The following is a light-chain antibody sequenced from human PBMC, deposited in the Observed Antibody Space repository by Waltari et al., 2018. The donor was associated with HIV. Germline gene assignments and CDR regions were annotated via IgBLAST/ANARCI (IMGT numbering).Light chain of an antibody. CDR3: SSYTRTGTVV. CDR2: EGT. CDR1: SSDVGGYNY. J-gene: IGLJ2*01. V-gene: IGLV2-14*01. Sequence: QSALTQPASVSGSPGQSIPISCTGSSSDVGGYNYVSWYQQHQGKGPKLRIEEGTNRPAGVSYRFSGSKSGNTASLTISGLQVEDEADYYCSSYTRTGTVVFGGGTKLTV.